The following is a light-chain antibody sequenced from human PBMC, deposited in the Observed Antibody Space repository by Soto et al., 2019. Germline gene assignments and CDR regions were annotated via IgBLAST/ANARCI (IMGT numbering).Light chain of an antibody. CDR1: QSISNY. CDR3: QQSYSTRFT. Sequence: DIQMTQSPSSLSASVGDSVTITCRASQSISNYVNWYQQKPGKAPKLLVYAASSLQSGVPSRFSGSGSGTDFTLTISSRQPEDFATYYCQQSYSTRFTFGPGTKVDIK. CDR2: AAS. V-gene: IGKV1-39*01. J-gene: IGKJ3*01.